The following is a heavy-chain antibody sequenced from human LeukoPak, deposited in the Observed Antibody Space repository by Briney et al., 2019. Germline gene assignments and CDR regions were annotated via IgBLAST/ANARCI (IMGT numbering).Heavy chain of an antibody. CDR3: ARGRNSGYDLGLYYFDY. J-gene: IGHJ4*02. Sequence: ASVKVSCKASGYTFTSYYMHWVRQAPGQGLEWMVIINPSGGSTSYAQKFQGRVTMTRDTSTSTVYMELSSLRSEDTAVYYCARGRNSGYDLGLYYFDYWGQGTLVTVSS. D-gene: IGHD5-12*01. CDR2: INPSGGST. CDR1: GYTFTSYY. V-gene: IGHV1-46*01.